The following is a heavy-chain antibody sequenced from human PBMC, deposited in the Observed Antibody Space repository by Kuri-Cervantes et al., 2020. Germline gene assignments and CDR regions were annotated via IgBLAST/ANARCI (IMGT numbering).Heavy chain of an antibody. Sequence: GESLKISCAASGFTLSSYAITWVRQAPGKGLEWVSVIGVSSGSTYYADSAKGRFVISRDNSKNSLFLQMNSLRAEDSAIYYCARASSVNTWPPAYWGQGALVTVSS. CDR2: IGVSSGST. CDR3: ARASSVNTWPPAY. V-gene: IGHV3-23*01. J-gene: IGHJ4*02. CDR1: GFTLSSYA.